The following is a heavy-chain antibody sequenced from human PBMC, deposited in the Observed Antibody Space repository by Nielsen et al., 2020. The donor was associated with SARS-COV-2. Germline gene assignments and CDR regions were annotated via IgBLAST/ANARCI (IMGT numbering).Heavy chain of an antibody. J-gene: IGHJ4*02. Sequence: GESLKISCAVSGFTFSSFAMSWVRQAPGKGLEWVSGISGSGDSTYYADSVKGRFTISRDNSKNTLYLQMNSLRAEDTAVYYCATSYYYDSSGYYHGGDFDYWGQGTLVTVSS. CDR1: GFTFSSFA. CDR2: ISGSGDST. CDR3: ATSYYYDSSGYYHGGDFDY. D-gene: IGHD3-22*01. V-gene: IGHV3-23*01.